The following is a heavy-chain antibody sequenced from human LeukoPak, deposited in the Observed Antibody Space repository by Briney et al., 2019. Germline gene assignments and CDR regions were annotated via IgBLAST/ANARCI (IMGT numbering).Heavy chain of an antibody. J-gene: IGHJ3*02. D-gene: IGHD1-26*01. CDR1: GGSISSYY. Sequence: SETLSLTCTVSGGSISSYYWSWIRQPPGKGLEWIGYIYHSGSTNYNPSLKSRVTISVDTSKNQFSLKLSSVTAADTAVYYCARNSGSYFVYAFDIWGQGTMVTVSS. V-gene: IGHV4-59*01. CDR3: ARNSGSYFVYAFDI. CDR2: IYHSGST.